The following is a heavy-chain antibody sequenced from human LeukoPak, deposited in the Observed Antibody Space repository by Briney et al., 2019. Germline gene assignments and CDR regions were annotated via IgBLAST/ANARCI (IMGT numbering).Heavy chain of an antibody. J-gene: IGHJ4*02. Sequence: PSETLSLTCAVYGGSFSGYYWSWIRQPPGKGLEWIGEINHSGSTNYNPSPKSRVTISVDTSKNQFSLKLSSVTAADTAVYYCAIEDTAMVTAYIDYWGQGTLVTVSS. CDR2: INHSGST. V-gene: IGHV4-34*01. D-gene: IGHD5-18*01. CDR1: GGSFSGYY. CDR3: AIEDTAMVTAYIDY.